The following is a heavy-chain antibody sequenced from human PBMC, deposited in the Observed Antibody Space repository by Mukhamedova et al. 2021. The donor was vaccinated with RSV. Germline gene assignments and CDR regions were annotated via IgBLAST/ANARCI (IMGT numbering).Heavy chain of an antibody. CDR2: IYSGGST. V-gene: IGHV3-53*01. Sequence: GLEWVSVIYSGGSTYYADSVKGRFTISRDNSKNTLYLQMNSLRAEDTAVYYCARGEGSNYGGFYYYYYMDVWGQGTTVTVSS. J-gene: IGHJ6*03. D-gene: IGHD4-11*01. CDR3: ARGEGSNYGGFYYYYYMDV.